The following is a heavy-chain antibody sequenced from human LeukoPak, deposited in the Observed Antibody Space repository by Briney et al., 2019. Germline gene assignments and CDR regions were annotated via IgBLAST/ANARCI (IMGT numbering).Heavy chain of an antibody. CDR3: ARHGYSGSYWRFYFDY. J-gene: IGHJ4*02. CDR2: IYHSGSN. D-gene: IGHD1-26*01. Sequence: SETLSLTCAVSGYSISSGYYWGWIRQPPGKGLEWIGSIYHSGSNYYNPSLKSRVTISVDTSKNQFSLKLGSVTAADTAVYYCARHGYSGSYWRFYFDYWGQGTLVTVSS. CDR1: GYSISSGYY. V-gene: IGHV4-38-2*01.